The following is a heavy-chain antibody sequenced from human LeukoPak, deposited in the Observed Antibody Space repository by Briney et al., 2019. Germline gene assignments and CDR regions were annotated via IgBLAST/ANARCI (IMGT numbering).Heavy chain of an antibody. CDR2: IYTSGST. D-gene: IGHD6-13*01. CDR3: ARESIAAAGTNWFDP. J-gene: IGHJ5*02. CDR1: GGSISSYY. V-gene: IGHV4-4*07. Sequence: PSETLSLTCTASGGSISSYYWSWIRQPAGKGLEWIGRIYTSGSTNYNPSLKSRVTMSVDTSKNQFSLKLSSVTAADTAVYYCARESIAAAGTNWFDPWGQGTLVTVSS.